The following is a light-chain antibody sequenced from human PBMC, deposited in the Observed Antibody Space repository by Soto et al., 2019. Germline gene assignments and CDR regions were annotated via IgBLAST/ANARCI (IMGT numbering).Light chain of an antibody. CDR3: QHRTNWPTWT. J-gene: IGKJ1*01. Sequence: ETVMTQSPATLSVSPGERATRSCRASQSVSSNLAWYQQKPGQAPRLLIYGASTRATGIPARFSGSGSGTEFTLTISSLQSEDFAVYYCQHRTNWPTWTFGQGTKVDIK. CDR2: GAS. CDR1: QSVSSN. V-gene: IGKV3-15*01.